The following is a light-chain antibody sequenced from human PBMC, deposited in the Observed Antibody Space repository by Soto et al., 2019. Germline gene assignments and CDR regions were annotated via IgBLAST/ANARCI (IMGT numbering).Light chain of an antibody. J-gene: IGKJ1*01. Sequence: IVLTQSPGTLSLSPGERATLSCRASQSVSSSYLAWYQKKPGQAPRLLIYGASSRATGIPDRFSGSGSGTDFTLTISRLEPKDFAVYYCQQYGNSPWTFGQWTKVEIK. CDR2: GAS. V-gene: IGKV3-20*01. CDR1: QSVSSSY. CDR3: QQYGNSPWT.